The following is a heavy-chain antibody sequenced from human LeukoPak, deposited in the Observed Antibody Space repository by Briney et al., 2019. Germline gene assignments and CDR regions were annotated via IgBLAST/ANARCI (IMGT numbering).Heavy chain of an antibody. J-gene: IGHJ6*03. CDR3: ARDPSYSGSYDYMDV. Sequence: GGSLRLSCAASGFTVSIRHMSWVRQAPGKGLEWVSIIYADGRTNYADSVKGRFTISRDNSKNTLSLQMNSLRAEDTAVYYCARDPSYSGSYDYMDVWGKGTTVTVSS. CDR2: IYADGRT. CDR1: GFTVSIRH. D-gene: IGHD1-26*01. V-gene: IGHV3-53*01.